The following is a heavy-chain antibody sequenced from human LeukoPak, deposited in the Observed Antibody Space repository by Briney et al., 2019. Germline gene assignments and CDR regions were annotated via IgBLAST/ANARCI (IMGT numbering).Heavy chain of an antibody. Sequence: ASVKVSCKASGYTFTSYGISWVRQAPGQGLEWMGWISAYNGNTNYAQKFQGRVTMTRDTSISTAYMELSRLRSDDTAVYYCARARGFDPWGQGTLVTVSS. CDR2: ISAYNGNT. CDR3: ARARGFDP. J-gene: IGHJ5*02. V-gene: IGHV1-18*01. CDR1: GYTFTSYG.